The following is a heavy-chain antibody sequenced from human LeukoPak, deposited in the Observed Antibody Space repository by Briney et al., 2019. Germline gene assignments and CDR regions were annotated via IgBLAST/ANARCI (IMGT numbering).Heavy chain of an antibody. J-gene: IGHJ4*02. V-gene: IGHV3-30*18. CDR1: GFTFSSYG. CDR2: ISYDGSNK. Sequence: PGGSLRLSCAASGFTFSSYGMHWVRQAPGKGLEWVAVISYDGSNKYYADSVKGRFTISRDNSKNTLYLQMNSLRAEDTAVYYCAKSPSWSPHSYDFDYWGQGTLVTVSS. D-gene: IGHD5-18*01. CDR3: AKSPSWSPHSYDFDY.